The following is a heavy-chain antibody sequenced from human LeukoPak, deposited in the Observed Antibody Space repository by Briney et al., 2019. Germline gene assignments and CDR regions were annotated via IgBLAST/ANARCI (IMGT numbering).Heavy chain of an antibody. CDR2: ISGSGGST. CDR1: GFTFSSYA. D-gene: IGHD6-13*01. J-gene: IGHJ3*02. CDR3: ARRYPFSYSSSWNDAFDI. Sequence: GGSLRLSCAASGFTFSSYAMSWVRQAPGKGLEWVSAISGSGGSTYYADSVKGRFTISRDNSKNTLYLQMNSLRAEDTAVYYCARRYPFSYSSSWNDAFDIWGQGTMVTVSS. V-gene: IGHV3-23*01.